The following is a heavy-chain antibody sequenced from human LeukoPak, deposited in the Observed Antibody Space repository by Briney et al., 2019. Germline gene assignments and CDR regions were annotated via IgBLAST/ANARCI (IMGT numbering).Heavy chain of an antibody. V-gene: IGHV3-21*01. D-gene: IGHD2-8*01. CDR1: GFTFSTYS. CDR2: ISSSSSYI. CDR3: ARGSRDCRNGVCYAFDI. J-gene: IGHJ3*02. Sequence: GGSLRLSCAASGFTFSTYSIIWVRQSPGRGLDWVSSISSSSSYIYYADSVKGRFTISRDNAKKSLYLQMNSLRDEDTAVYYCARGSRDCRNGVCYAFDIWGQGTVVTVSS.